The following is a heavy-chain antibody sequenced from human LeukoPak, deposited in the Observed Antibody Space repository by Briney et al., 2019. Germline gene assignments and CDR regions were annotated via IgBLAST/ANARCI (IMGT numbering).Heavy chain of an antibody. D-gene: IGHD6-25*01. CDR1: GFNFNMFA. CDR2: LSRGGGTT. V-gene: IGHV3-23*01. Sequence: GGSLRLSCSGTGFNFNMFAINWVRQAPGKGLEWVSGLSRGGGTTSYADSVKGRFTISRDNSKKTVSLQMNSLKSDDTAVYYCAKEQRIRHCSEGVCMEGYYFDYWGQGTLVTVSS. CDR3: AKEQRIRHCSEGVCMEGYYFDY. J-gene: IGHJ4*02.